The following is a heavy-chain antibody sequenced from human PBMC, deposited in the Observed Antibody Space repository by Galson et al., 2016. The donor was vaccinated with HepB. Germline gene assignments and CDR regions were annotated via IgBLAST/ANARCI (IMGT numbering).Heavy chain of an antibody. Sequence: SLRLSCAASGFTFNTFDMYWIRQAPGKGLEWVSYISTSGSTIYYADSVKGRFTISRDNAKNLLYLQMNSLRAEGTAVYYCARGGYGGYFPREFDYWGQGTLVTVSS. CDR1: GFTFNTFD. CDR2: ISTSGSTI. D-gene: IGHD5-12*01. V-gene: IGHV3-48*03. CDR3: ARGGYGGYFPREFDY. J-gene: IGHJ4*02.